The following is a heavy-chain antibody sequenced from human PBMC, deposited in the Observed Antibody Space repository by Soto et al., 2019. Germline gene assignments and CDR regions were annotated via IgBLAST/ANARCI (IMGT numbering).Heavy chain of an antibody. J-gene: IGHJ6*02. CDR2: ISAYNGNT. D-gene: IGHD6-13*01. CDR1: GYTFTIYG. Sequence: ASVKVSCKASGYTFTIYGIVWVRQAPGQGLEWMGWISAYNGNTNYAQKLQGRVTMTTDTSTSTAYMELRSLRSDDTAVYYCARDPPYSSSWYGDYYYYGMDVWGQGTTVTVSS. CDR3: ARDPPYSSSWYGDYYYYGMDV. V-gene: IGHV1-18*01.